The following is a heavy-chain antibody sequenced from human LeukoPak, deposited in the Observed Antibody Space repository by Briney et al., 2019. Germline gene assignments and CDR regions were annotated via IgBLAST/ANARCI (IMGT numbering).Heavy chain of an antibody. CDR3: ARVIAAAGTRTFDY. J-gene: IGHJ4*02. Sequence: WASVKVSCKASGGTFSSYAISWVRQAPGQGLEWMGGIIPIFGTANHAQKFQGRVTITADKSTSTAYMELSSLRSEDTAVYYCARVIAAAGTRTFDYWGQGTLVTVSS. CDR2: IIPIFGTA. D-gene: IGHD6-13*01. V-gene: IGHV1-69*06. CDR1: GGTFSSYA.